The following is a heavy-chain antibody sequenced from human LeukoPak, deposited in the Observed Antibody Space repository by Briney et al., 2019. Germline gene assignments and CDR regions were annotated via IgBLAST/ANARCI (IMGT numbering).Heavy chain of an antibody. CDR2: IYYSGNT. D-gene: IGHD5-12*01. CDR3: ARGGGGHDSVDY. Sequence: PSETLSLTCTVSGGSISTYYWSWIRQPPGKGLEWIGYIYYSGNTNYNPSLKSRVTISVDTSKNQFSLKLSSVTAADTAVYYCARGGGGHDSVDYWGQGTLVTVSS. CDR1: GGSISTYY. V-gene: IGHV4-59*01. J-gene: IGHJ4*02.